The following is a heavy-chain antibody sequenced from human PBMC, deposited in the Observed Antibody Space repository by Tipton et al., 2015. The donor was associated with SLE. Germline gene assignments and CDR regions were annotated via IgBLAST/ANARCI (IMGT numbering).Heavy chain of an antibody. V-gene: IGHV4-59*01. D-gene: IGHD6-6*01. CDR1: GGSISSYY. CDR3: ARVLGSSSFYYYMDV. Sequence: TLSLTCTDYGGSISSYYWSWIRQPPGKGLEWIGYIYYSGSTNYNPSLKSRVTISVDTSKNQFSLKLSSVTAADTAVYYCARVLGSSSFYYYMDVWGKGTTVTVSS. CDR2: IYYSGST. J-gene: IGHJ6*03.